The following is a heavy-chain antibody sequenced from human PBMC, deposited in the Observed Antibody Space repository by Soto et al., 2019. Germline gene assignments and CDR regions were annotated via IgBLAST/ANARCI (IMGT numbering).Heavy chain of an antibody. CDR3: ARVLADYYGSGSYPPVYYYYGMDV. CDR2: ISAYNGNT. V-gene: IGHV1-18*01. CDR1: GDTFTSYG. Sequence: ASVKVSCKASGDTFTSYGISWVRQAPGQGLEWMGWISAYNGNTNYAQKFQGRVTITADESTSTAYMELSSLRSEDTAVYYCARVLADYYGSGSYPPVYYYYGMDVWGQGTTVTVSS. D-gene: IGHD3-10*01. J-gene: IGHJ6*02.